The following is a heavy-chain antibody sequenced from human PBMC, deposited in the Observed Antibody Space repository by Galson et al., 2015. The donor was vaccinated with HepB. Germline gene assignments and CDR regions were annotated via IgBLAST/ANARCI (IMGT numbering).Heavy chain of an antibody. V-gene: IGHV1-18*01. Sequence: SVKVSCKASGYIFASYGISWVRQAPGQGLEWMGWISAYNGNTKYAQKIQGRVTVTTDTSTSTAYMELRSLRSDDTAVYYCARGRGHAYYYYGMDVWGQGTTVTVSS. J-gene: IGHJ6*02. CDR2: ISAYNGNT. CDR1: GYIFASYG. CDR3: ARGRGHAYYYYGMDV.